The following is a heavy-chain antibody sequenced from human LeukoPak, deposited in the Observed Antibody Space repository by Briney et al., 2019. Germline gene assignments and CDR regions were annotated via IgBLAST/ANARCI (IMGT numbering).Heavy chain of an antibody. CDR2: ISYDGSNK. CDR3: ARVSYLGAFDI. J-gene: IGHJ3*02. Sequence: GGSLRLSCAASGFTFSSYAMRWVRQAPGKGLEWVAVISYDGSNKYYADSVKGRFTISRDNSKNTLYLQMNSLRAEDTAVYYCARVSYLGAFDIWGQGTMVTVSS. CDR1: GFTFSSYA. V-gene: IGHV3-30-3*01. D-gene: IGHD3-16*01.